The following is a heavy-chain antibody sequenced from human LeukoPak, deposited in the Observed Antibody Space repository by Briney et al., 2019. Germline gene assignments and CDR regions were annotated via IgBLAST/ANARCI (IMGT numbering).Heavy chain of an antibody. J-gene: IGHJ4*02. Sequence: SETLSLTCTGSGGSISTYYWRWMRQPPGRGLEWIGYIYYSGSTNHNPSLQSRVTISVDTSKNQFSLKLNSVTAADTAVYYCARGGVPGGFYGSFDYWGQGTLVSVSS. CDR3: ARGGVPGGFYGSFDY. CDR2: IYYSGST. CDR1: GGSISTYY. V-gene: IGHV4-59*01. D-gene: IGHD3-3*01.